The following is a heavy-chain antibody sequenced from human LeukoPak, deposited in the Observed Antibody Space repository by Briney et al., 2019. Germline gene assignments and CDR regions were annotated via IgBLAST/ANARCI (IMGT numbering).Heavy chain of an antibody. CDR3: AKETLYYDFWSGYSPFDY. J-gene: IGHJ4*02. CDR1: GFTFSSYA. CDR2: ISGSGGST. V-gene: IGHV3-23*01. D-gene: IGHD3-3*01. Sequence: GGSLRLSCAASGFTFSSYAMSWVRQAPGNGLEWVSAISGSGGSTYYADSVKGRFTISRDNSKNTLYLQMNSLRAEDTAVYYCAKETLYYDFWSGYSPFDYWGQGTLVTVSS.